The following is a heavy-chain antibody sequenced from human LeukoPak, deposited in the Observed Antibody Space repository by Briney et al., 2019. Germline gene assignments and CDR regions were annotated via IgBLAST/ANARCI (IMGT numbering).Heavy chain of an antibody. CDR2: IYYSGST. Sequence: SETLSLTCTVSGGSISSYYWSRIRQPPGKGLEWIGYIYYSGSTNYNPSLKSRVTISVDTSKNQFSLKLSSVTAADTAVYYCASRRDAFDIWGQGTMVTVSS. V-gene: IGHV4-59*08. CDR1: GGSISSYY. CDR3: ASRRDAFDI. J-gene: IGHJ3*02.